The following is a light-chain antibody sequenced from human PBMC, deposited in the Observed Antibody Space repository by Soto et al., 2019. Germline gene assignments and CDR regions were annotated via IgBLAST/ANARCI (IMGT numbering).Light chain of an antibody. CDR3: QQRSKWPLSVT. V-gene: IGKV3-11*01. J-gene: IGKJ5*01. CDR1: QSVTTN. Sequence: EIVLTQSPGTLSLSPGERPAGSCRASQSVTTNLAWYQQKPGQAPRLLIYDASNRATGIPARFSGSGSGTDFTLTISNLEPEDFALYYCQQRSKWPLSVTFGQGTRLEIK. CDR2: DAS.